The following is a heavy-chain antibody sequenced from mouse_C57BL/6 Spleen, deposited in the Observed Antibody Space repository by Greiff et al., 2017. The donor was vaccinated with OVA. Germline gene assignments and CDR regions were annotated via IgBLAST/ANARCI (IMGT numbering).Heavy chain of an antibody. CDR3: ARPFTTVVANAMDY. V-gene: IGHV1-50*01. CDR1: GYTFTSYW. J-gene: IGHJ4*01. D-gene: IGHD1-1*01. CDR2: IDPSDSYT. Sequence: QVQLRHPGAELVKPGASVKLSCKASGYTFTSYWMQWVKQRPGQGLEWIGEIDPSDSYTNYNQKFKGKATLTVDTSSSTAYMQLSSLTSEDSAVYYGARPFTTVVANAMDYWGQGTSVTVSS.